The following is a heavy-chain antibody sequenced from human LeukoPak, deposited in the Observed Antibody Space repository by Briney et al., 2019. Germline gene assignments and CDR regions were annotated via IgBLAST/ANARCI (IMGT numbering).Heavy chain of an antibody. CDR1: GGSFSGY. CDR2: INHTGST. V-gene: IGHV4-34*01. J-gene: IGHJ1*01. CDR3: ARRSHYSGWYV. D-gene: IGHD6-19*01. Sequence: SETLSLTCAVYGGSFSGYWSWIRQPPGKGLEWIGEINHTGSTGYNPSLKSRVTISVDTSKNQFSLKLSSVTAADTAVYFCARRSHYSGWYVWGQGTLVTVSS.